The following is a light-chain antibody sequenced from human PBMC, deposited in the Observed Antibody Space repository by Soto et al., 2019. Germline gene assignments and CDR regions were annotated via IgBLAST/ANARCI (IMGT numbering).Light chain of an antibody. CDR2: EVS. CDR3: SSYTITSTYV. V-gene: IGLV2-14*01. CDR1: SSDVGGYNY. J-gene: IGLJ1*01. Sequence: LTQPASVSGSRGQSIAISCTGTSSDVGGYNYVSWYQQHPGKAPKLMIYEVSDRPPGVSNRFSGSKSGNTASLTISGLQAEDEDNYYFSSYTITSTYVFGTGTKVTVL.